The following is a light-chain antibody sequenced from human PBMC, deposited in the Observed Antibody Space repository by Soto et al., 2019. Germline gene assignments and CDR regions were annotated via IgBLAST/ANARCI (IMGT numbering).Light chain of an antibody. J-gene: IGKJ4*01. Sequence: EIVLTQSPGTLSLSPGERATHSCRASQSVSSSYLAWYQQKPGQAPRLLIYGASSRATGIPDRFSGSGSGTDFTLTISRLEPEDFAVYYCHQYDSSPITFGGGTKVEIK. CDR1: QSVSSSY. CDR3: HQYDSSPIT. V-gene: IGKV3-20*01. CDR2: GAS.